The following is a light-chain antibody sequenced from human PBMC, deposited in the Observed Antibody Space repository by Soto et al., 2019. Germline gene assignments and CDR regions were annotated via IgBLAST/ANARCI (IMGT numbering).Light chain of an antibody. CDR3: QQYNNWPPWK. Sequence: EVVMTQSPATLSVPPGERATLSCRASQSVTTNMAWYQQKPGQAPRLLIYGASTRATGIPARFSGSGSGTDFTLTISSLQSEDFAVYYCQQYNNWPPWKFGQGTKVDI. CDR2: GAS. CDR1: QSVTTN. V-gene: IGKV3-15*01. J-gene: IGKJ1*01.